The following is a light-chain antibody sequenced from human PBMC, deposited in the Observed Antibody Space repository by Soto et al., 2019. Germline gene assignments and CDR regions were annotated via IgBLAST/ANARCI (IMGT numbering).Light chain of an antibody. Sequence: EIVMTQSPATLSVSPGERATLSCRASQSVSSTLAWYQQKPGQAPRLPIYGASTRATGIPARFSGSGSGTEFTLTISSLQSEDFAVYYCQQYNNWPRTFGQGTKVEIK. CDR2: GAS. V-gene: IGKV3-15*01. CDR3: QQYNNWPRT. CDR1: QSVSST. J-gene: IGKJ1*01.